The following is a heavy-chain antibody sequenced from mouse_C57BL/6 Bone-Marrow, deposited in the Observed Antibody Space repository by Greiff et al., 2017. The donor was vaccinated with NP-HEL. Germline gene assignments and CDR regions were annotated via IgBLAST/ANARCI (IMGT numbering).Heavy chain of an antibody. D-gene: IGHD2-4*01. CDR2: ISDGGSYT. J-gene: IGHJ4*01. CDR1: GFTFSSYA. V-gene: IGHV5-4*01. CDR3: ARAHCDYDDYAMDY. Sequence: EVQGVESGGGLVKPGGSLKLSCAASGFTFSSYAMSWVRQTPEKRLEWVATISDGGSYTYYPDNVKGRFTISRDNAKNNLYLQMSHLKSEDTAMYYCARAHCDYDDYAMDYWGQGTSVTVSS.